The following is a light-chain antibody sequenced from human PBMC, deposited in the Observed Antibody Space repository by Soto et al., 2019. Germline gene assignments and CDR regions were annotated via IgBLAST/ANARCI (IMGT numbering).Light chain of an antibody. CDR2: EVD. Sequence: QSVLTQPPSASGSPGQSVTISCTGSSSDVGGYNYVSWYQHHPGKAPKLMIYEVDKRPSGVPDRFSGSKSGNTASLTVSGLQAEDGADYYCSSHAAINVFGTGTKVTVL. CDR1: SSDVGGYNY. J-gene: IGLJ1*01. V-gene: IGLV2-8*01. CDR3: SSHAAINV.